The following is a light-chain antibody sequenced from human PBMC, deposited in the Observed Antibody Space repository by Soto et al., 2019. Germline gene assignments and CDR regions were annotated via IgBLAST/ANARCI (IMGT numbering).Light chain of an antibody. J-gene: IGKJ1*01. CDR2: GAS. CDR1: QTVSSNY. V-gene: IGKV3-20*01. CDR3: QHYGNSLWT. Sequence: ENVLTQSPDTLSLSPGEGATLSCRASQTVSSNYLAWYQHRPGQAPKLIIHGASYTAPGIPDRFSGSGSGADFTLTISRLEPEDFAVYFCQHYGNSLWTFGQGTK.